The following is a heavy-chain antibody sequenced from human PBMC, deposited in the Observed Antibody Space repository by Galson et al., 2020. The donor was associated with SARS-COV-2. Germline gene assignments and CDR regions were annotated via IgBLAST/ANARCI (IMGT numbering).Heavy chain of an antibody. D-gene: IGHD3-10*01. J-gene: IGHJ3*02. CDR1: GYTFTGYY. V-gene: IGHV1-2*04. Sequence: ASVKVSCTASGYTFTGYYMHWVRQAPGQGLEWMGWINPNSGGTNYAQKFQGWVTMTRDTSISTAYMELSRLRSDDTAVYYCARDQLPIRTSYYGRTRGAFDIWGQGTMVTVSS. CDR3: ARDQLPIRTSYYGRTRGAFDI. CDR2: INPNSGGT.